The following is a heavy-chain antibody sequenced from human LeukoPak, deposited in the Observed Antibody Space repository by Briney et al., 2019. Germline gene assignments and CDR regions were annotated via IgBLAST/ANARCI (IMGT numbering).Heavy chain of an antibody. CDR3: ARNSYCSSTSCYHFDY. Sequence: ASVKVSCKASGYTFTNFDINWVRQAPGQGLEWMGWMNPVSGNAGSAQKFQGRVTLTRDTSISTAYMELSRLRSDDTAVYYCARNSYCSSTSCYHFDYWGQGTLVTVSS. CDR2: MNPVSGNA. D-gene: IGHD2-2*01. V-gene: IGHV1-8*01. CDR1: GYTFTNFD. J-gene: IGHJ4*02.